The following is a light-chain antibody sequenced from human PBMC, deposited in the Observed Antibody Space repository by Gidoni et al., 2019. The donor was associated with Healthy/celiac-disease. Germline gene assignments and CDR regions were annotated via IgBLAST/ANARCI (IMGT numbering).Light chain of an antibody. CDR1: QSVSSN. J-gene: IGKJ4*01. V-gene: IGKV3-15*01. CDR2: GAS. CDR3: QQYNNWPPA. Sequence: EIVMTQSPATLSVSPGERATLSCRASQSVSSNLAWYQQKPGQAPRLLIYGASTRATGIPARSSGSGSGTEFTLTISSLQSEDFAVYYCQQYNNWPPAFGGXTKVEIK.